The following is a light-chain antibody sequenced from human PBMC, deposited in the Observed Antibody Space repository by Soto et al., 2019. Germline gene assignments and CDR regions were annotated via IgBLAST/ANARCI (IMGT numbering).Light chain of an antibody. CDR1: QGISSA. CDR3: QQFNSYVT. Sequence: AIQLTQSPSSLSASVGDRVTITCRASQGISSALAWYQQKPGKAPKLLIYDASSLESGVPSRFSGSGSGTDFTLTIISLQPEDFATYYCQQFNSYVTFGQGTRLEIK. CDR2: DAS. V-gene: IGKV1-13*02. J-gene: IGKJ5*01.